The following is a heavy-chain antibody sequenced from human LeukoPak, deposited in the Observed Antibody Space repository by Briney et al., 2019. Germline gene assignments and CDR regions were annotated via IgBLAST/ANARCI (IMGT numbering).Heavy chain of an antibody. CDR3: AKDRYISGWYYFDY. D-gene: IGHD6-19*01. Sequence: PGRSMRLTCAASAFTFDDYAMHWVRQAPGKGLEWVSGIRWNSGSIDYADSVRGRFTISRDNAKNSLYLQMNSLRAEDMALYYCAKDRYISGWYYFDYWGQGTLVTVYS. J-gene: IGHJ4*02. V-gene: IGHV3-9*03. CDR1: AFTFDDYA. CDR2: IRWNSGSI.